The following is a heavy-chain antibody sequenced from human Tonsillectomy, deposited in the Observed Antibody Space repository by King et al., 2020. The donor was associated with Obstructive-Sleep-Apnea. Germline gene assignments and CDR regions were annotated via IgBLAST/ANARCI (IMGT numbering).Heavy chain of an antibody. J-gene: IGHJ6*02. CDR2: ISNDGSNK. CDR1: GFTFSSYA. V-gene: IGHV3-30*04. Sequence: VQLVESGGGVVQPGRSLRLSCAASGFTFSSYAMHWVRQAPGKGLEWVELISNDGSNKYYADSVKGRFFISRDNSKNTLYLQMNSLRAEDTAVYYCARAGFCSSTSCQSEPVPRTNYYHYYGMDVWGQGTTVTVSS. CDR3: ARAGFCSSTSCQSEPVPRTNYYHYYGMDV. D-gene: IGHD2-2*03.